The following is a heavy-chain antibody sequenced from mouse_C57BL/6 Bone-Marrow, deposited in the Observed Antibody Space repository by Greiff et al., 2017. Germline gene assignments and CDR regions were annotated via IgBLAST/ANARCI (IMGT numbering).Heavy chain of an antibody. CDR3: ARSGYSNPWFAY. CDR2: INPYNGGT. V-gene: IGHV1-19*01. J-gene: IGHJ3*01. D-gene: IGHD2-5*01. Sequence: VQLQQSGPVLVKPGASVKMSCKASGYTFTDYYMNWVKQSHGKSLEWIGVINPYNGGTSYNQKFKGKATLTVDKSYSTAYMELNSLTSEDSAVYYCARSGYSNPWFAYWGQGTLVTVSA. CDR1: GYTFTDYY.